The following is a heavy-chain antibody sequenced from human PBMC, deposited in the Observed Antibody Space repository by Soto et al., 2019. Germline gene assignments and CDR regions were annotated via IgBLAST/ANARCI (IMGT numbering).Heavy chain of an antibody. D-gene: IGHD4-17*01. Sequence: QLQLQESGSGLVKPSQTLSLTCAVSGGSISSGGYSWSWIRQPPGKGLEWIGDIYHSGSTYYNPSLNIRVPIAVDRAKNGFSLMLSSVTASATAVFYCGSASATVATLDYWGQGTLVTVS. CDR1: GGSISSGGYS. CDR2: IYHSGST. CDR3: GSASATVATLDY. V-gene: IGHV4-30-2*01. J-gene: IGHJ4*02.